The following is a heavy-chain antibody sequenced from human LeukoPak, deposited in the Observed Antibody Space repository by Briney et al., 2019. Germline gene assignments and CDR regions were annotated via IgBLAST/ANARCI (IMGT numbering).Heavy chain of an antibody. CDR2: IYYSGNT. J-gene: IGHJ6*02. D-gene: IGHD3-10*01. CDR1: GSSISNYY. CDR3: ARCSRVTSVGMDV. V-gene: IGHV4-59*08. Sequence: PSETLSLTCSVSGSSISNYYWIWIRQPPGKGLEWIGYIYYSGNTNYNPSLKSRVTISLDTSKNQLSLELTSVTAADTAVYYCARCSRVTSVGMDVWGQGTTVTVSS.